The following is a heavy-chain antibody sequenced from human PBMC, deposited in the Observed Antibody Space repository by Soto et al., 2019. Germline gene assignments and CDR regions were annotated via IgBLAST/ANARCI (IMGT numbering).Heavy chain of an antibody. J-gene: IGHJ6*02. CDR2: IFPMFGKA. D-gene: IGHD2-2*01. CDR1: GGIFSSYA. V-gene: IGHV1-69*06. Sequence: SVKVSCKXSGGIFSSYAISWVRQAPGQGLEWMGGIFPMFGKANYAQKFQGRVTISADKSTSTAYMELSSLRSEDTAVYYCATVDISTWIDGMDVWGQGTTVTVS. CDR3: ATVDISTWIDGMDV.